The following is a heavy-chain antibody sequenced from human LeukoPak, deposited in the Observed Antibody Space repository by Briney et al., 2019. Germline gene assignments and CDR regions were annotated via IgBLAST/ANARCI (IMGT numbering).Heavy chain of an antibody. Sequence: GGSLRLSCAASGFTVSSNYMSWVRQAPGKGLEWVSVIYSGGSTYYADSVKGRFTISRDNSKNTLYLQMNSLRAEDTAVYYCARDVYSTGWYFDYWGQGTLDTVSS. V-gene: IGHV3-53*01. CDR3: ARDVYSTGWYFDY. CDR1: GFTVSSNY. CDR2: IYSGGST. J-gene: IGHJ4*02. D-gene: IGHD6-19*01.